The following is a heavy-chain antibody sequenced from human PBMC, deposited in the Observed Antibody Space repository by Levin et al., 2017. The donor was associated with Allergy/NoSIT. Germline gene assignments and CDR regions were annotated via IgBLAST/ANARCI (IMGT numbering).Heavy chain of an antibody. Sequence: SETLSLTCTVSGGSISSSSYYWGWIRQPPGKGLEWIGSIYYSGSTYYNPSLKSRVTISVDTSKNQFSLKLSSVTAADTAVYYCARIIGGAVAGRIDYWGQGTLVTVSS. CDR1: GGSISSSSYY. CDR3: ARIIGGAVAGRIDY. D-gene: IGHD6-19*01. V-gene: IGHV4-39*07. J-gene: IGHJ4*02. CDR2: IYYSGST.